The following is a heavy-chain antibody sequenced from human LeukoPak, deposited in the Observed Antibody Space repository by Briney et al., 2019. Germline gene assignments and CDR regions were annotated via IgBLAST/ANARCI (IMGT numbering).Heavy chain of an antibody. D-gene: IGHD6-13*01. Sequence: SETLSLTCTVSGGSISSYYWSWIRQPAGKGLEWIGRIYTSGSTNYNPSLKSRVTTSVDTSKNQFSLELSSVTAADTAVYYCARELEVAAAGLYYYYYMDVWGKGTTVTVSS. CDR2: IYTSGST. V-gene: IGHV4-4*07. CDR3: ARELEVAAAGLYYYYYMDV. J-gene: IGHJ6*03. CDR1: GGSISSYY.